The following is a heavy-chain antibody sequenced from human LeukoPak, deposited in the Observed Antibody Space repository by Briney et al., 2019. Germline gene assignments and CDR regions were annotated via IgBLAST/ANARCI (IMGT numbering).Heavy chain of an antibody. D-gene: IGHD1-26*01. V-gene: IGHV3-48*01. Sequence: GGSLRLSCAASGLTFNSYWMNWVRRAPGKGLEGVSYISSSSSTIYYADSVKGRFTISRDNAKNSLYLQMNSLRAEDTAVYYCARDEAVGASLDYWGQGTLVTVSS. J-gene: IGHJ4*02. CDR3: ARDEAVGASLDY. CDR1: GLTFNSYW. CDR2: ISSSSSTI.